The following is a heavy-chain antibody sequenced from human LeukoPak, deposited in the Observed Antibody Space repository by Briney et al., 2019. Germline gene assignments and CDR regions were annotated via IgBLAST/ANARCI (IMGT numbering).Heavy chain of an antibody. CDR1: GFAFSTYA. V-gene: IGHV3-33*01. CDR3: ARGAYCSDDSCPGAFDI. Sequence: GGSLRLSCAASGFAFSTYAMYWVRQAPGKGLEWVTVIWYDGSNKYYAYSVKGRFTISRDNSKNTLYLQMNSLRAEDTAVYYCARGAYCSDDSCPGAFDIWGQGTMVTLSS. J-gene: IGHJ3*02. CDR2: IWYDGSNK. D-gene: IGHD2-15*01.